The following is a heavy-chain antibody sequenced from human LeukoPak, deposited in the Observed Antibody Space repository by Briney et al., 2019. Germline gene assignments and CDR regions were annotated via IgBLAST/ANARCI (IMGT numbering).Heavy chain of an antibody. V-gene: IGHV3-23*01. CDR2: INGNGGNT. CDR1: GFIFSSYA. CDR3: AKEGIYYDGSVYYSGYLDY. J-gene: IGHJ4*02. Sequence: PGGSLRLSCAASGFIFSSYAMSWVRQAPGKGLEWVSGINGNGGNTYYADSVKGRFTISRDSSKKMLYLQMNSLSAEDTAIYYCAKEGIYYDGSVYYSGYLDYWGQGTLVTVSS. D-gene: IGHD3-22*01.